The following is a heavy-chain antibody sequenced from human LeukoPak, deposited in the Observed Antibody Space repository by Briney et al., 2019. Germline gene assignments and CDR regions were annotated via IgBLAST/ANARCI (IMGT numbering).Heavy chain of an antibody. CDR2: IYYSGST. V-gene: IGHV4-59*01. J-gene: IGHJ4*02. CDR1: GGSISSYY. D-gene: IGHD1-26*01. Sequence: SETLPLTCTVSGGSISSYYWSWIRQPPGKGLEWIGYIYYSGSTNYNPSLKSRVTISVDTSKNQFSLKLSSVTAADTAVYYCARTSGSYYLFDYWGQGTLVTVSS. CDR3: ARTSGSYYLFDY.